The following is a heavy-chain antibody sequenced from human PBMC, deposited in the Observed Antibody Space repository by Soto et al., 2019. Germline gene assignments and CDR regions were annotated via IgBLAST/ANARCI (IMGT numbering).Heavy chain of an antibody. J-gene: IGHJ4*02. D-gene: IGHD3-22*01. CDR2: IIALFGTA. CDR3: ARGSNYYDSSGYYYQFDY. V-gene: IGHV1-69*13. CDR1: GDTFSSYS. Sequence: SVNVSCKASGDTFSSYSISWVRQAPGQGLEWMGGIIALFGTANYAQKFQGRVTITADESTRTAYMELSSLRSEDTAVYYCARGSNYYDSSGYYYQFDYWGQGTLVTVSS.